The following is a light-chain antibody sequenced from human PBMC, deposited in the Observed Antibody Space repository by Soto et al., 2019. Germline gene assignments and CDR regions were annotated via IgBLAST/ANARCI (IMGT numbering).Light chain of an antibody. J-gene: IGLJ3*02. CDR3: SAYTARSTLV. CDR1: MRDVGAYNL. Sequence: QSALTQPASVSGSAGQSITISCSGTMRDVGAYNLVSWYQQHPGTAPKLIIYEVRNRPSGISSRFSGSSSGNTASLTISGLQSEDEGDYYCSAYTARSTLVFGGGTQLTVL. CDR2: EVR. V-gene: IGLV2-14*01.